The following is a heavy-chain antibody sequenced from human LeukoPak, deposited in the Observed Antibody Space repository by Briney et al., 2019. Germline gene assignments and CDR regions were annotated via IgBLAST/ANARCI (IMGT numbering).Heavy chain of an antibody. D-gene: IGHD6-13*01. CDR3: ARGGRPRGSSWSPLPASFDY. CDR1: GGSFSGYY. Sequence: PSETLSLTCAVYGGSFSGYYWSWIRQPPGKGLEWIGEINHSGSTNYNPSLKSRVTISVDTSKNQFSLKLSSVTAADTAVYYCARGGRPRGSSWSPLPASFDYWGQGTLVTVSS. CDR2: INHSGST. J-gene: IGHJ4*02. V-gene: IGHV4-34*01.